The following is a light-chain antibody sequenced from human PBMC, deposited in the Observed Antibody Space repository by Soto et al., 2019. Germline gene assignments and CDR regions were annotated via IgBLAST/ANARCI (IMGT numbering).Light chain of an antibody. V-gene: IGKV1-17*02. CDR2: GAS. Sequence: DLQMTQSPPSLSASVGDRVTITCRASQDVSNDLGWFQQKPGKAPKRLIFGASNLESGVPSRFSGTGSGTEFILTITNLQPEDFATYYCQQYGRSKRWTFGQGTKIEV. CDR3: QQYGRSKRWT. CDR1: QDVSND. J-gene: IGKJ1*01.